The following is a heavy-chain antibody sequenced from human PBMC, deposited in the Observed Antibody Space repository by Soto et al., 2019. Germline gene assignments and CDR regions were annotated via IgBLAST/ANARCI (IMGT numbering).Heavy chain of an antibody. J-gene: IGHJ4*02. CDR1: GFTFSSSD. CDR3: AIPSGLTVTGPDY. Sequence: PGGSLRLSCAASGFTFSSSDMQWVRQATGKGLEWVSGIGSAGDPYYAGSVKGRFTISRENAKNSLYLQMNSLRAEDTAVYYCAIPSGLTVTGPDYWGQGTLVTVSS. D-gene: IGHD6-19*01. V-gene: IGHV3-13*05. CDR2: IGSAGDP.